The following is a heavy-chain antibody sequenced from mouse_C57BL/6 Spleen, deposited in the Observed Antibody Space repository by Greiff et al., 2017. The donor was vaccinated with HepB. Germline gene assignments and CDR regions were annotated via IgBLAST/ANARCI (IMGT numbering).Heavy chain of an antibody. CDR3: ARKDYDGLDY. J-gene: IGHJ2*01. V-gene: IGHV3-6*01. CDR2: ISYDGSN. CDR1: GYSITSGYY. D-gene: IGHD2-3*01. Sequence: EVQLQESGPGLVKPSQSLSLTCSVTGYSITSGYYWNWIRQFPGNKLEWMGYISYDGSNNYNPSLKNRISITRDTSKNQFFLKLNSVTTEDTATYYCARKDYDGLDYWGQGTTLTVSS.